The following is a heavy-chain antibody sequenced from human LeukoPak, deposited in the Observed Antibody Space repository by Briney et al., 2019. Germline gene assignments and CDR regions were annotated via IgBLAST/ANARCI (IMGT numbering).Heavy chain of an antibody. J-gene: IGHJ4*02. CDR1: GYILTELS. Sequence: ASVKVSCKVSGYILTELSMHWVRQAPGKGLEWMGGFDPEDGETIYAQKFQGRVTMTEDTSTDTAYMELSSLRSEDTAVYYCATGGNGGYYFDYWGQGTLVTVSS. CDR3: ATGGNGGYYFDY. V-gene: IGHV1-24*01. CDR2: FDPEDGET. D-gene: IGHD4-23*01.